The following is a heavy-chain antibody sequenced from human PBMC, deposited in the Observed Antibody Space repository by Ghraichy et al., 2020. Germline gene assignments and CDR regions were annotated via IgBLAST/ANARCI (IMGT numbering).Heavy chain of an antibody. V-gene: IGHV4-34*01. D-gene: IGHD3-9*01. Sequence: GEINHSGSTNYNPSLKSRVTISVDTSKNQFSLKLSSVTAADTAVYYCARGATYYDILTGYYRYYYGMDVWGQGTTVTVSS. CDR3: ARGATYYDILTGYYRYYYGMDV. J-gene: IGHJ6*02. CDR2: INHSGST.